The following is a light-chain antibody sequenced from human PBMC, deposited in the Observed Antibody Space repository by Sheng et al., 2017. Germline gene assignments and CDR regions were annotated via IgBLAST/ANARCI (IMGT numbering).Light chain of an antibody. CDR2: GAS. V-gene: IGKV3-20*01. CDR3: QQYGNSPLT. Sequence: EIVLTQSPATLSLSPGERATLSCRASESVSTFLAWYQQKPGQAPRLLIYGASTRATGIPDRFSGSGSGTDFTLTISRLEPEDFAVYYCQQYGNSPLTFGPGTKVDLK. J-gene: IGKJ3*01. CDR1: ESVSTF.